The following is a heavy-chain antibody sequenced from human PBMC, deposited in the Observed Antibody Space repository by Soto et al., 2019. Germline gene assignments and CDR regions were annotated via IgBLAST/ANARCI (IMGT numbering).Heavy chain of an antibody. Sequence: ASVKVSCKASGGTFSSYAISWVRQAPGQGLEWMGGIIPIFGTANYAQKFQGRVTITADESTSTAYMELSSLRSEDTAVYYCARAIIAAAGRGTYYHGMDVWGQGTTVTVSS. CDR3: ARAIIAAAGRGTYYHGMDV. CDR2: IIPIFGTA. CDR1: GGTFSSYA. J-gene: IGHJ6*02. D-gene: IGHD6-13*01. V-gene: IGHV1-69*13.